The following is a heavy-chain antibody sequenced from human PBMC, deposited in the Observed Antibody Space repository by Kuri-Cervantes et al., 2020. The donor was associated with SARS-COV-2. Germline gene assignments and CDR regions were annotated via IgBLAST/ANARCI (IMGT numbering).Heavy chain of an antibody. V-gene: IGHV4-59*01. J-gene: IGHJ6*02. CDR3: AGSSGRYTYYYYGMDV. CDR1: GDSISSTY. D-gene: IGHD6-19*01. Sequence: SETLSLTCDVSGDSISSTYWSWIRQPPGRGLEWIGFVHYSGTTSYSPSLKSRVTMSVDTSKNHFSLKLSSVTAADTAVYYCAGSSGRYTYYYYGMDVWGQGTTVTVSS. CDR2: VHYSGTT.